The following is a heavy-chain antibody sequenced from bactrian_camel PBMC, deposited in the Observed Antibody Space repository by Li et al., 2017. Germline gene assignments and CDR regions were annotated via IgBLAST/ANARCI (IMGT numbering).Heavy chain of an antibody. CDR1: GFAFRDNY. V-gene: IGHV3S40*01. D-gene: IGHD6*01. CDR3: AAVSRDRSYTVCRGLNYDY. CDR2: IHTTTDST. Sequence: VQLVESGGGLVQPGGSLKLSCAASGFAFRDNYITWVRQAPGKEREGVVAIHTTTDSTFYADSVKGRFTISRDNAKNTVYLQMNSLEPEDTGMYYCAAVSRDRSYTVCRGLNYDYWGQGTQVTVS. J-gene: IGHJ4*01.